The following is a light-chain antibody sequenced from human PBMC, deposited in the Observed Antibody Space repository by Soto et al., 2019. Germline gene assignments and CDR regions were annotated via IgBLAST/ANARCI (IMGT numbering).Light chain of an antibody. CDR3: QSYDSSLSAWV. V-gene: IGLV1-40*01. CDR1: SSNIGAGYD. Sequence: QSVLTQPPLVSGAPGQRVTISCIGSSSNIGAGYDVHWYQQFPGTAPKLLIHGNINRPSGVPDRFSGSKSGTSASLAITGLQAEDETDYYCQSYDSSLSAWVFGGGTKLTVL. CDR2: GNI. J-gene: IGLJ3*02.